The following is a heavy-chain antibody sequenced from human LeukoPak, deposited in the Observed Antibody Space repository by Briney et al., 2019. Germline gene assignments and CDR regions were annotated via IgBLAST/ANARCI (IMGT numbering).Heavy chain of an antibody. CDR1: GGSISTYY. Sequence: SETLSLTCTVSGGSISTYYWSWIRQPPRKGLDWIGSFYYTGSTSYNPSLRSRVTISLDTSKNQISLRLSSVTAADTAVYYCARGGNALDYWGQGTLVTVSS. CDR3: ARGGNALDY. CDR2: FYYTGST. J-gene: IGHJ4*02. D-gene: IGHD4-23*01. V-gene: IGHV4-59*01.